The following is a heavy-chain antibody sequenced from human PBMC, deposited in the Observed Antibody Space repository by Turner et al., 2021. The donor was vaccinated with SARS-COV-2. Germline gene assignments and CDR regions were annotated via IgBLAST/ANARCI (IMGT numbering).Heavy chain of an antibody. CDR2: IYSTGNT. D-gene: IGHD3-3*01. CDR1: GGSINNYF. J-gene: IGHJ4*02. V-gene: IGHV4-4*08. CDR3: ARGGPGTYDYYFDS. Sequence: QVQLQESGPGLVKPSETLSLICSVSGGSINNYFWSWIRQPPGKGLEWIGYIYSTGNTNYNSSLQSRVTISLDMSKNQFSLNLTSVTAADTAVYFCARGGPGTYDYYFDSWGQGSVVTVSS.